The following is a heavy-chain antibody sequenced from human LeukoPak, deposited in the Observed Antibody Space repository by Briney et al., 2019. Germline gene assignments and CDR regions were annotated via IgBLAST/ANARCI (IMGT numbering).Heavy chain of an antibody. Sequence: GASVKVSCKASGYTFTGYYMHWVRQAPGQGLEWMGWINPNSGGTNYAQRFQGRVTMTRDTSISTAYMELSRLRSDDTAVYYCARDSRLRYYYDSSGYSSNFDYWGQGTLVTVSS. CDR3: ARDSRLRYYYDSSGYSSNFDY. CDR2: INPNSGGT. V-gene: IGHV1-2*02. CDR1: GYTFTGYY. J-gene: IGHJ4*02. D-gene: IGHD3-22*01.